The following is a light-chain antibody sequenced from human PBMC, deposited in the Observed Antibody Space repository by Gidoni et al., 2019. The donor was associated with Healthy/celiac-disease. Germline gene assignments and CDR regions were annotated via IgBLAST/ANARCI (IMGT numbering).Light chain of an antibody. J-gene: IGKJ5*01. CDR1: QSLLHSNGYNY. CDR3: MQALQTPLIT. V-gene: IGKV2-28*01. Sequence: DIVMTQSPLSLPVTPGEPASISCRSSQSLLHSNGYNYLDWYLQKPGQSPQLLIYLGSNRASGVPDRFSGSGSGTDFTLKISRVEAEDVGVYYCMQALQTPLITFXXXTRLEIK. CDR2: LGS.